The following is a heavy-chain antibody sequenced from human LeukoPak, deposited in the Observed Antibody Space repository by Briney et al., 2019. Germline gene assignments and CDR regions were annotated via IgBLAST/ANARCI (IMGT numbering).Heavy chain of an antibody. CDR1: GYTFTSYG. CDR2: ISAYNGNT. D-gene: IGHD3-10*01. CDR3: ARDFISVRGYRGYYFDY. Sequence: ASVKVSCKASGYTFTSYGISWVRQAPGQGLEWMGWISAYNGNTNYAQKLQGRVTMTTDTSTSTAYMELRSLRSDDTAVYYCARDFISVRGYRGYYFDYWSQGTLVTVSS. V-gene: IGHV1-18*01. J-gene: IGHJ4*02.